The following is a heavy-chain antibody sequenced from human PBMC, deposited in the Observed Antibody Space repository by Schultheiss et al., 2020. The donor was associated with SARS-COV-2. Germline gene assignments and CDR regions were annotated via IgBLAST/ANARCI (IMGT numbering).Heavy chain of an antibody. J-gene: IGHJ6*02. D-gene: IGHD2-2*02. V-gene: IGHV4-59*12. Sequence: SETLSLTCAVYGGSFSGYYWGWIRQPPGKGLEWIGYIYYSGSTNYNPSLKSRVTISVDTSKNQFSLKLSSVTAADTAVYYCARGPTNVVVPAAIKDYYYGMDVWGQGTTVTVSS. CDR3: ARGPTNVVVPAAIKDYYYGMDV. CDR1: GGSFSGYY. CDR2: IYYSGST.